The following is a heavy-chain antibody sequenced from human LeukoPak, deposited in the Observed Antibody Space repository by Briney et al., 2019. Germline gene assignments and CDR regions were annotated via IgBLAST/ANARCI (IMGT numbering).Heavy chain of an antibody. CDR3: ARVGTATTLSFDYYYYMDV. D-gene: IGHD4-11*01. CDR1: GGSISGYY. CDR2: IYYSGST. J-gene: IGHJ6*03. Sequence: SETLSLTCTVSGGSISGYYWSWIRQPPGKGLEWIGYIYYSGSTNYNPSLKSRVTISVDTSKNQFSLKLSSVTAADTAVYYCARVGTATTLSFDYYYYMDVWGKGTTVTVSS. V-gene: IGHV4-59*01.